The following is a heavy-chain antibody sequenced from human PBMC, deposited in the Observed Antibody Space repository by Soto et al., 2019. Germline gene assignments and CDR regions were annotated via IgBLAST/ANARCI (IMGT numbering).Heavy chain of an antibody. D-gene: IGHD3-3*01. Sequence: QVQLQESGPGLVKPSQTLSLTCTVSGGSISRGDYYWSWIRQPPGKGLEWIGSIYYSGSTYYNPSLKSHLTISVDTSKNQFSLKLSSVTAADTAVYYCARGGDLWSGYSADWYCDLWGRGTLVTVSS. J-gene: IGHJ2*01. CDR3: ARGGDLWSGYSADWYCDL. CDR2: IYYSGST. CDR1: GGSISRGDYY. V-gene: IGHV4-30-4*01.